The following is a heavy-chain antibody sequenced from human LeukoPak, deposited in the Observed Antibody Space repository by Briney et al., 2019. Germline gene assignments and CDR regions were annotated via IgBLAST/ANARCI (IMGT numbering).Heavy chain of an antibody. Sequence: ASVKVSCTASGGTFSSYAISWVRQAPGQGLEWMGGIIPIFGTANYAQKFQGRVTITADKSTSTAYMELSSLRSEDTAVYYCARDFAPYGDFSGNYYYYMDVWGKGTTVTVSS. CDR2: IIPIFGTA. J-gene: IGHJ6*03. CDR1: GGTFSSYA. V-gene: IGHV1-69*06. D-gene: IGHD4-17*01. CDR3: ARDFAPYGDFSGNYYYYMDV.